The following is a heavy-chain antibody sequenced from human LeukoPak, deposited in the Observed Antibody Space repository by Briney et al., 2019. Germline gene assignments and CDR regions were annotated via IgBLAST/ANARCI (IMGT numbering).Heavy chain of an antibody. CDR1: GFTFSSYA. V-gene: IGHV3-30*01. D-gene: IGHD1-26*01. CDR3: AREPGATTVLDI. CDR2: ISYDGSNK. Sequence: GRSLRLSCAASGFTFSSYAMHWVRQAPGKGLEWVAVISYDGSNKYYADSVKGRFTISRDNSKNTLYLQMNSLRAEDTAVYYCAREPGATTVLDIWSQGTMVTVSP. J-gene: IGHJ3*02.